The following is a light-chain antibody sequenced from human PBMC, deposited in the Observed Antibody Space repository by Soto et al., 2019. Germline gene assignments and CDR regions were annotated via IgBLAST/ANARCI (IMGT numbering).Light chain of an antibody. CDR3: CSYAGSSTYV. V-gene: IGLV2-23*02. CDR2: EVS. CDR1: SCDVGSYNL. J-gene: IGLJ1*01. Sequence: QSVLTQPASVSGSPGQSITISCTGTSCDVGSYNLVSWYQQHPGKAPKLMIYEVSKRPSGVSNRFSGSKSGNTASLTISGLQAEDEADYYCCSYAGSSTYVFGTGTKVTVL.